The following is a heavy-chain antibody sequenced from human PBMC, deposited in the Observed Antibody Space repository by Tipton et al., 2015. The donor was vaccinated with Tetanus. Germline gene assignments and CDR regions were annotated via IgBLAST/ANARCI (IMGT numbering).Heavy chain of an antibody. J-gene: IGHJ4*02. CDR1: GGSVSNSFYL. CDR3: AKDGGWGTSSSWLALDS. V-gene: IGHV4-39*07. D-gene: IGHD6-6*01. Sequence: LRLSCTVSGGSVSNSFYLWGWIRQPPGKGLEWIGNIYYNGNTNYIPSLKSRVTISLDTSKNQFSLRLTSVTAADTAVYYCAKDGGWGTSSSWLALDSWGQGTLVAVSS. CDR2: IYYNGNT.